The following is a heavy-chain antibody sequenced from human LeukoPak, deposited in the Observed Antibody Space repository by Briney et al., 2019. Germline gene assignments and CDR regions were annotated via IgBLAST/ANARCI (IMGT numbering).Heavy chain of an antibody. CDR3: ARLSKGRYFDYIFDH. D-gene: IGHD3-9*01. CDR1: GGSVSSYEYY. J-gene: IGHJ4*02. Sequence: SETLSLTCTVSGGSVSSYEYYWGWIRQPQGKGLEWIGNTYYTGSTYYNPSLRSRVTMSVDTSKNQFSLKMSSVTAADTAVYYCARLSKGRYFDYIFDHWGQGTVVTVSS. V-gene: IGHV4-39*01. CDR2: TYYTGST.